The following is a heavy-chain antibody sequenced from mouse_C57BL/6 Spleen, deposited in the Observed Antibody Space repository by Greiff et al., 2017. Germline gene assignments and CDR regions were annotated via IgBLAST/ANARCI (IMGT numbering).Heavy chain of an antibody. D-gene: IGHD2-4*01. Sequence: VQLQQPGAELVRPGSSVKLSCKASGYTFTSYWMHWVKQRPIQGLEWIGNIDPSDSETHYNQKFKDKATLTVDKSSSTAYMQLSSLTSEDSAVYYCARGGLYYDYDEDAYWGQGTLVTVSA. CDR3: ARGGLYYDYDEDAY. CDR2: IDPSDSET. V-gene: IGHV1-52*01. J-gene: IGHJ3*01. CDR1: GYTFTSYW.